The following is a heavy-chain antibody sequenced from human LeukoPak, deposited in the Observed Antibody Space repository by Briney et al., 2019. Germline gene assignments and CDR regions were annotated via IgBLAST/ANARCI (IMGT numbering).Heavy chain of an antibody. CDR2: MNHGGSN. CDR1: GFTFSSYA. D-gene: IGHD4-23*01. Sequence: GSLRLSCAASGFTFSSYAMHWLRQAPGKGLEWIGEMNHGGSNNYNPSLKSRVTISVDTSKNQFSLKLSSVTAADTAVYYCARLHYGGNYGYYYYYMDVWGKGTTVTVSS. CDR3: ARLHYGGNYGYYYYYMDV. J-gene: IGHJ6*03. V-gene: IGHV4-34*01.